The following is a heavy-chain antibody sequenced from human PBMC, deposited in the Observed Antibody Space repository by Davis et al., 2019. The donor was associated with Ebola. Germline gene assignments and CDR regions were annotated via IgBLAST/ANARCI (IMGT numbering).Heavy chain of an antibody. CDR2: ISGSGGST. CDR1: GFIFSSYA. V-gene: IGHV3-23*01. J-gene: IGHJ4*02. D-gene: IGHD6-13*01. Sequence: GESLKISCVTSGFIFSSYAMSWVRQAPGKGLEWVSAISGSGGSTFYADSVKGRFTISRDNSKNTLYLQMNSLRAEDTAVYYCAKTVKAAGRGYFDYWGQGILVTVSS. CDR3: AKTVKAAGRGYFDY.